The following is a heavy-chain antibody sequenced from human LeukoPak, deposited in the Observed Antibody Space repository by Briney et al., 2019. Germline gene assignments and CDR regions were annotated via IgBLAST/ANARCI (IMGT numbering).Heavy chain of an antibody. J-gene: IGHJ4*02. V-gene: IGHV3-7*01. CDR3: ARGRLRGFTGYDRGDFDL. Sequence: GGSLRLSCAASGFTFSSYWMSWVRQAPGKGLEWVANIKQDGSEKYYVDSVKGRFTISRDNAKNSLYLQMSSLRAEDTAVYYCARGRLRGFTGYDRGDFDLWGQGTLVTVSS. D-gene: IGHD5-12*01. CDR2: IKQDGSEK. CDR1: GFTFSSYW.